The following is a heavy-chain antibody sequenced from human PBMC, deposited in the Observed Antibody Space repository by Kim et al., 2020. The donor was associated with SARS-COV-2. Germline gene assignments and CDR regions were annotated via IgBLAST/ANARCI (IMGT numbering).Heavy chain of an antibody. CDR2: INIDGSST. CDR3: ALYAYYYGSGSYYPDY. V-gene: IGHV3-74*01. J-gene: IGHJ4*02. D-gene: IGHD3-10*01. CDR1: GFTFSSYW. Sequence: GGSLRLSCAASGFTFSSYWMHWVRQAPGKGLVWVSRINIDGSSTSYADSVKGRFTISRDNAKNTLYLQMNSLRAEDTAVYYCALYAYYYGSGSYYPDYWGQGTLVTVSS.